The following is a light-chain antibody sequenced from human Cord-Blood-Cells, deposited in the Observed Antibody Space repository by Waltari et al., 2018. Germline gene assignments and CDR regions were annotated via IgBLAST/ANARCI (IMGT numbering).Light chain of an antibody. CDR2: SNN. J-gene: IGLJ3*02. Sequence: QSVLTQPPSASGTPGQRVTISCSGSSSNIGSNTVNWYQQLPGTAPKLLIYSNNQRPSGVPDRFCGSKSGTAASRAISGLQSEDEADYYCAAWDDSLNGWVFGGGTKLTVL. CDR3: AAWDDSLNGWV. V-gene: IGLV1-44*01. CDR1: SSNIGSNT.